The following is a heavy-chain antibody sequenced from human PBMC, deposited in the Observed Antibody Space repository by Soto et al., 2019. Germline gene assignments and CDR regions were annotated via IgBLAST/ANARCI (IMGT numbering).Heavy chain of an antibody. V-gene: IGHV3-73*01. CDR3: SRSARHFGVPPNGGVYYTSYMDV. D-gene: IGHD3-3*01. Sequence: EVQLVESGGDLVQPGGSLKLSCAASGFAFNDSTIHWVRQASGKGLEWLGRSRGRRNNYAAAYGASVTGRITMSRDDPRDTAYLQINSLKTADTGVSYCSRSARHFGVPPNGGVYYTSYMDVWGKGTTVTFSS. CDR1: GFAFNDST. J-gene: IGHJ6*03. CDR2: SRGRRNNYAA.